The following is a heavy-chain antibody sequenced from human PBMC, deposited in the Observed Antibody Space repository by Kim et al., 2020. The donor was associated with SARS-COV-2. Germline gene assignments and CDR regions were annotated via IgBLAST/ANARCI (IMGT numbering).Heavy chain of an antibody. CDR2: IYYSGST. V-gene: IGHV4-59*13. D-gene: IGHD6-13*01. CDR1: GGSISSYY. CDR3: ARGDVIAAAGTGTNWFDP. Sequence: SETLSLTCTVSGGSISSYYWSWIRQPPGKGLEWIGYIYYSGSTNYNPSLKSRVTISVDTSKNQFSLKLSSVTAADTAVYYCARGDVIAAAGTGTNWFDPWGQGTLVTVSS. J-gene: IGHJ5*02.